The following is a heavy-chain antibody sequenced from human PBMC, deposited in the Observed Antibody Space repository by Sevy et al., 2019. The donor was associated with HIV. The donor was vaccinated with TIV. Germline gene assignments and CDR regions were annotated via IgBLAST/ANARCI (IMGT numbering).Heavy chain of an antibody. CDR3: SRSVYGSGTYLNDY. Sequence: ASVKVSCKASGYTFTGYYIHWERQAPGQGLEWMGWINPNGGGTNYAQKFQGRVTMTGDTSISTAYMDLTRLRSDDTAVYYCSRSVYGSGTYLNDYWGQGTLVTVSS. D-gene: IGHD3-10*01. V-gene: IGHV1-2*02. CDR2: INPNGGGT. J-gene: IGHJ4*02. CDR1: GYTFTGYY.